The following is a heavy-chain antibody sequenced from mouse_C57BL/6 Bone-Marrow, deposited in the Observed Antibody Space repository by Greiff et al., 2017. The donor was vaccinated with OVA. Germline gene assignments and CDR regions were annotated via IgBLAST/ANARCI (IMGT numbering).Heavy chain of an antibody. CDR1: GFTFSNYW. CDR3: TVYDYDGYYAMDY. J-gene: IGHJ4*01. Sequence: EVKLEESGGGLVQPGGSMKLSCVASGFTFSNYWMNWVRQSPEKGLEWVAQLRLKSDNYATHYAESVKGRFTISRDDSKSSVYLQMNNLRAEDTGIYHCTVYDYDGYYAMDYWGQGTSVTVSA. CDR2: LRLKSDNYAT. D-gene: IGHD2-4*01. V-gene: IGHV6-3*01.